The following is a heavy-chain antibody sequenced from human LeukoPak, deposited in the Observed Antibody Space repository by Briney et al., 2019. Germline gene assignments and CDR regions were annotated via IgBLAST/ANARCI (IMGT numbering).Heavy chain of an antibody. V-gene: IGHV3-21*04. J-gene: IGHJ4*02. D-gene: IGHD6-19*01. CDR2: ISTGSGHI. CDR1: GFTFSSYS. Sequence: GGSLRLSCAASGFTFSSYSMNWVRQAPGKGLEWVSSISTGSGHIYYADSVKGRFTISRDNAKNSLYLQMNSLRAEDTAVYYCAKTALAVAGIVPVESELDYWGQGTLVTVSS. CDR3: AKTALAVAGIVPVESELDY.